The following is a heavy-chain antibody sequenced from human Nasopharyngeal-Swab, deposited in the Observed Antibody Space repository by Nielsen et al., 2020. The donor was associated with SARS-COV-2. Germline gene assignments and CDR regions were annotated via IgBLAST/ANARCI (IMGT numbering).Heavy chain of an antibody. Sequence: SETLSLTCTVSRASISSSINYWGWIRQSPQKGLEWIGTVSSSGTATYNPSLNSRVTISVDTSKNQFSLKLIPVTAADTAVYYCARDESGDYLGLPFDYWGQGTLVTVSS. CDR1: RASISSSINY. J-gene: IGHJ4*02. CDR3: ARDESGDYLGLPFDY. CDR2: VSSSGTA. V-gene: IGHV4-39*07. D-gene: IGHD4-17*01.